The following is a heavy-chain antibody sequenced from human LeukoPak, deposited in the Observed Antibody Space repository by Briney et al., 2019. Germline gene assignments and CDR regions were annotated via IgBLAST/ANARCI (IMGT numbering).Heavy chain of an antibody. CDR2: IYHSGGA. D-gene: IGHD6-6*01. V-gene: IGHV4-34*01. CDR1: GGSFSISY. Sequence: SETLSLTCGVSGGSFSISYWSWIRQPPGKGLEWIGQIYHSGGANYNPSLRSRVTISIDTSKNQLSLRLSSVTAADTAVYYCARDLWVHDKAARGAFDIWGQGTMVTVSS. CDR3: ARDLWVHDKAARGAFDI. J-gene: IGHJ3*02.